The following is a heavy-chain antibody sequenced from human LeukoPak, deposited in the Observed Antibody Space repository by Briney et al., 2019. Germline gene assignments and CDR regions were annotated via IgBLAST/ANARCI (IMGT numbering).Heavy chain of an antibody. V-gene: IGHV3-33*01. D-gene: IGHD5-18*01. CDR2: IWFDGSNQ. CDR3: ARGLGYSYGYGIDY. CDR1: GFIFSSYA. Sequence: GRSLRLSCAASGFIFSSYAMHWVRRAPGMGPEWVAIIWFDGSNQYYAESVEGRFTVSRDNSKNTLYLQMNSLRAEDTAVYSCARGLGYSYGYGIDYWGQGTLVIASS. J-gene: IGHJ4*02.